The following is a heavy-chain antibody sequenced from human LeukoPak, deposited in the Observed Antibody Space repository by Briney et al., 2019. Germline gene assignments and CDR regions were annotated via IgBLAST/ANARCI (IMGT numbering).Heavy chain of an antibody. CDR1: GYTFTDYY. J-gene: IGHJ4*02. CDR3: ARSWRFCSGGGCYPIDY. V-gene: IGHV1-2*02. Sequence: ASVRVSCKASGYTFTDYYIHWVRQAPGQGLEWMGWINPNSGGTNYAQKFQGRVTMTRDTSISTAYMELSRLRSDDTAVYYCARSWRFCSGGGCYPIDYWGQGTLVTVSS. D-gene: IGHD2-15*01. CDR2: INPNSGGT.